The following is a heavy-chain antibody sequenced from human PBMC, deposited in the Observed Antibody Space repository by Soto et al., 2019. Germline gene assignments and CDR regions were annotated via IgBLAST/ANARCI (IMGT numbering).Heavy chain of an antibody. J-gene: IGHJ6*02. CDR2: IYYSGST. Sequence: KPSETLSLTCTVSGGSISSYYWSWIRQPPGKGLEWIGYIYYSGSTNYNPSLKSRVTISVDTSKNQFSLKLSSVTAADTAVYYCARSAPSFPWGDYYYYYGMDVWGQGTTVTVSS. V-gene: IGHV4-59*01. D-gene: IGHD2-2*01. CDR3: ARSAPSFPWGDYYYYYGMDV. CDR1: GGSISSYY.